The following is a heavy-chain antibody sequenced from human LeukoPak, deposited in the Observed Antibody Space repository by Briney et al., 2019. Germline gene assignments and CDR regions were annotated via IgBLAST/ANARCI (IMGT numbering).Heavy chain of an antibody. CDR1: GGSFSGYY. Sequence: SETLSLTCAVYGGSFSGYYWSWIRQPPGKGLESIGEINHSGSTNYNPSLKSRVTISVDTSKNQFSLKLSSVTAADTAVYYCARAPLDEGYCSGGSCYYFDYWGQGTLVTVSS. CDR2: INHSGST. J-gene: IGHJ4*02. D-gene: IGHD2-15*01. CDR3: ARAPLDEGYCSGGSCYYFDY. V-gene: IGHV4-34*01.